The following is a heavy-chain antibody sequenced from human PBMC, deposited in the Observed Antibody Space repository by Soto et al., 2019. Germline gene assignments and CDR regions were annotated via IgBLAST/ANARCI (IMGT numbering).Heavy chain of an antibody. CDR2: IYPGDPDT. CDR1: GYSFTSYW. J-gene: IGHJ3*02. Sequence: PGESLKISCKGSGYSFTSYWIGWVRQMPGKGLEWMGIIYPGDPDTRYSPPFQGQVTISADKSISTAYLQWSSLKASDTAMYYCARRGYSGYDFRVYAFDIWGQGIMVTVSS. D-gene: IGHD5-12*01. CDR3: ARRGYSGYDFRVYAFDI. V-gene: IGHV5-51*01.